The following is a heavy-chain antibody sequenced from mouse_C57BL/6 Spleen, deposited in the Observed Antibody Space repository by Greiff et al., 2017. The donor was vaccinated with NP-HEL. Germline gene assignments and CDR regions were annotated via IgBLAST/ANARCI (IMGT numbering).Heavy chain of an antibody. J-gene: IGHJ1*03. V-gene: IGHV1-26*01. CDR3: ARLKDYDYDGWYFDV. Sequence: EVQLQQSGPELVKPGASVKISCKASGYTFTDYYMNWVKQSHGKSLEWIGDINPNNGGTSYNQKFKGKATLTVDKSSSTAYMELRSLTSEDSAVYYCARLKDYDYDGWYFDVWGTGTTVTVSS. D-gene: IGHD2-4*01. CDR2: INPNNGGT. CDR1: GYTFTDYY.